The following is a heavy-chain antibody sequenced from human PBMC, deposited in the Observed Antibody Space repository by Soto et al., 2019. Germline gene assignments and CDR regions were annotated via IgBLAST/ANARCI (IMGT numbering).Heavy chain of an antibody. CDR2: ISYDGSNK. D-gene: IGHD2-8*01. Sequence: GGSLRLSCAASGFTFSSYAMHWVRQAPGKGLEWVAVISYDGSNKYYADSVKGRFTISRDNSKNTLYPQMNSLRAEDTAVYYCARAGADIVLMVDAISLDYWGQGTLVTVSS. J-gene: IGHJ4*02. V-gene: IGHV3-30*04. CDR1: GFTFSSYA. CDR3: ARAGADIVLMVDAISLDY.